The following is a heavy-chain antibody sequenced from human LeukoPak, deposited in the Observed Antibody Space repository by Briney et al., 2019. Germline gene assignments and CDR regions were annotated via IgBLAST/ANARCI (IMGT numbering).Heavy chain of an antibody. V-gene: IGHV1-46*01. J-gene: IGHJ4*02. Sequence: EASVKVSCRASGYTFTAHYIHWVRQAPGQGLEWMGIINPSGSSTPYAQKFQGRVTMTRDTSTSTVYMELSSLTSEDTAVYYCARGYPLLRYFDWLLDYWGQGTLVTVSS. CDR2: INPSGSST. D-gene: IGHD3-9*01. CDR3: ARGYPLLRYFDWLLDY. CDR1: GYTFTAHY.